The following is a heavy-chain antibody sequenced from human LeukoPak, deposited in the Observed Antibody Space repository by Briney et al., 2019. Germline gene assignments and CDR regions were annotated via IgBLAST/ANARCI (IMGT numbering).Heavy chain of an antibody. Sequence: SVKVSCKASGGTFSSYAISWVRQAPGQGLEWMGGVIPIFGTANYAQKFQGRVTITADESTSTAYMELSSLRSEDTAVYYCAREGAYGGNPNDYWGQGTLVTVSS. D-gene: IGHD4-23*01. V-gene: IGHV1-69*13. CDR3: AREGAYGGNPNDY. J-gene: IGHJ4*02. CDR1: GGTFSSYA. CDR2: VIPIFGTA.